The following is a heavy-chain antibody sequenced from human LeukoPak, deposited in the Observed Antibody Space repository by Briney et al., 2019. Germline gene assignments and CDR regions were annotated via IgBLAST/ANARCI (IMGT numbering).Heavy chain of an antibody. V-gene: IGHV4-30-4*01. D-gene: IGHD3-16*02. CDR3: ARFIMITFGGVIVPLYYFDY. CDR1: GGSISSGDYY. Sequence: PSETLSLTCTVSGGSISSGDYYWSWIRQPPGKGLEWIGYIDYSGSTYYNPSLKSRVTISVDTSKNQFSLKLSPVTAADTAVYYCARFIMITFGGVIVPLYYFDYWGQGTLVTVSS. CDR2: IDYSGST. J-gene: IGHJ4*02.